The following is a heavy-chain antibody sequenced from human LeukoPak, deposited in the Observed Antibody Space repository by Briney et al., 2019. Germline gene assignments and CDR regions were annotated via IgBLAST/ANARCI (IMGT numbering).Heavy chain of an antibody. CDR2: IYYSGST. J-gene: IGHJ5*02. V-gene: IGHV4-59*01. CDR1: GGSISSYY. Sequence: SETLSLTCTVSGGSISSYYWSWIRQPPGKGLEWIGYIYYSGSTNYNPSLKSRVTISVDTSKNQFSLKLSSVTAADTAVYYCARAGGYSAGDWFDPWGQGILVTVSS. CDR3: ARAGGYSAGDWFDP. D-gene: IGHD6-13*01.